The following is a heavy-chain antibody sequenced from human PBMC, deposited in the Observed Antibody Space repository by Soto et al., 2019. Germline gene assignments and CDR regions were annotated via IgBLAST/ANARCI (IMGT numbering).Heavy chain of an antibody. CDR2: IYHSGTT. CDR1: GGSVTSGYYY. V-gene: IGHV4-31*03. CDR3: ARALKYCDDGDCYSGIFEY. J-gene: IGHJ4*02. D-gene: IGHD2-21*02. Sequence: QVQLQESGPGLVKPSQTLSLTCTVSGGSVTSGYYYWSWIRQHPGKGLEWIGYIYHSGTTYYIPSLESRVTISAAASGKQFSLNLTSVTAADSAVYYCARALKYCDDGDCYSGIFEYWGQGTLVTVSS.